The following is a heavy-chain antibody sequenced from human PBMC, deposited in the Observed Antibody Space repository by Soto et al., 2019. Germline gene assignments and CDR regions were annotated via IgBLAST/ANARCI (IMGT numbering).Heavy chain of an antibody. V-gene: IGHV3-23*01. CDR2: ISSRGGRT. Sequence: VPLLESGGGLVQPGGSLRLSCAASGFTFNSYAMSWVRQAPGKGLEWVSAISSRGGRTHYADSVKGRFTISRDNSKNRRYLQVNSLRAEDTAVYYCARDHGPYGDGLDYWGQGTLVTVSS. CDR3: ARDHGPYGDGLDY. D-gene: IGHD4-17*01. CDR1: GFTFNSYA. J-gene: IGHJ4*02.